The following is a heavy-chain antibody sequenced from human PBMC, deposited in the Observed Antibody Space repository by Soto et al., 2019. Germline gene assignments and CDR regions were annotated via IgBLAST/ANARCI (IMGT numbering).Heavy chain of an antibody. CDR3: ATRVNSSGWYGSGYYGMDV. Sequence: EVQLVQSGAEVKKPGESLRISCKGSGYSFTSYWISWVRQMPGKGLEWMGRIDPSDSYTNYSPSFQGHVTISADKSISTAYLQWSSLKASDTAMYYCATRVNSSGWYGSGYYGMDVWGQGTTVTVSS. D-gene: IGHD6-19*01. CDR2: IDPSDSYT. V-gene: IGHV5-10-1*01. CDR1: GYSFTSYW. J-gene: IGHJ6*02.